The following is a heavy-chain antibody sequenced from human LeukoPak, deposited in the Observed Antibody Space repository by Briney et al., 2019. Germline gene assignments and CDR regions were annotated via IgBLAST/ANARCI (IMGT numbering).Heavy chain of an antibody. CDR2: VSSSSTYI. Sequence: GGSLRLSCAASGFAFTDYSMNWVRQAPGKGLEWVSSVSSSSTYIFYADSLKGRFTISRDNAKNSVYLQMNSLTVDDTAVYYCARGPLPRYCGGDCYSGYFDYWGQGTLVTVSS. CDR3: ARGPLPRYCGGDCYSGYFDY. V-gene: IGHV3-21*01. J-gene: IGHJ4*02. CDR1: GFAFTDYS. D-gene: IGHD2-21*02.